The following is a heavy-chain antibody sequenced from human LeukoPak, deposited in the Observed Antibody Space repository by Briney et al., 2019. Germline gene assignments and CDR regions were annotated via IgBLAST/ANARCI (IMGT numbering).Heavy chain of an antibody. CDR3: ARASGSTAGY. V-gene: IGHV4-34*01. D-gene: IGHD1-26*01. J-gene: IGHJ4*02. CDR1: GGSFSGYY. Sequence: PSETLSLTCAVYGGSFSGYYWSWIRQPPGKGLEWIGEINHSGRTNYNPSLKSRVTISVDTSKNQFSLKLSSVTAADTAVYYCARASGSTAGYWGQGTLVTVSS. CDR2: INHSGRT.